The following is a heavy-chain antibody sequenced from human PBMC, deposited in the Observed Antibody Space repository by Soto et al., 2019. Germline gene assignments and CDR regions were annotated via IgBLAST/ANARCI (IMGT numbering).Heavy chain of an antibody. Sequence: SVKVSCKASGFTFTSSSVQWVRQARGQRLEWIGWITVGTGNTNYAQKFQERVTITRGMSTSTAYMELSNLRSEDTAVYYCAAGDSSGYYGGWGQGTQVTVSS. V-gene: IGHV1-58*01. D-gene: IGHD3-22*01. CDR2: ITVGTGNT. CDR1: GFTFTSSS. CDR3: AAGDSSGYYGG. J-gene: IGHJ4*02.